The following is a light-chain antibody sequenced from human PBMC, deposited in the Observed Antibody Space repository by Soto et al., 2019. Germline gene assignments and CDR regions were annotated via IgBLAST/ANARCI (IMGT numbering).Light chain of an antibody. J-gene: IGLJ1*01. V-gene: IGLV2-11*01. Sequence: QSALTQPRSVSGSPGQSVTISCTGTSSDVGGYNYVSWYQQHPGKAPKLMIYEVSKRPSGVPDRFSGSKSGNTASLTISGLQAEDEADYYCSSYAGSYTQVFGTGTKLTVL. CDR3: SSYAGSYTQV. CDR1: SSDVGGYNY. CDR2: EVS.